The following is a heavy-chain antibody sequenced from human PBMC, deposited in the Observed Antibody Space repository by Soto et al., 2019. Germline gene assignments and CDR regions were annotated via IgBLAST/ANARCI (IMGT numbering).Heavy chain of an antibody. CDR3: SKSSVPGYDFWSGYYRGGCMDV. J-gene: IGHJ6*02. Sequence: GASVKVSCKSSGGTFSSYAFTWVRQAPGQGLEWMGRIIPMFDTPNYAQKFQGRVTITADESTRTVYLELSSLRSEDTAVEYCSKSSVPGYDFWSGYYRGGCMDVWGQGTTVTVSS. CDR2: IIPMFDTP. V-gene: IGHV1-69*13. D-gene: IGHD3-3*01. CDR1: GGTFSSYA.